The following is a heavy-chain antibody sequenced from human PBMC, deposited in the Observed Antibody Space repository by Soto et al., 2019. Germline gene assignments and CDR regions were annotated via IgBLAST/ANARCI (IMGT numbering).Heavy chain of an antibody. CDR2: ISYDGSNQ. CDR3: AKDQASGQGSFDS. J-gene: IGHJ4*02. CDR1: GFTFNIYG. V-gene: IGHV3-30*18. Sequence: GGSMRLSCAASGFTFNIYGMHWVRQAPDKGLEWVALISYDGSNQYYADSVKGRFTISRDNSKNTLFLQMNSLRADDTAVYYCAKDQASGQGSFDSWGQGTLVTVSS.